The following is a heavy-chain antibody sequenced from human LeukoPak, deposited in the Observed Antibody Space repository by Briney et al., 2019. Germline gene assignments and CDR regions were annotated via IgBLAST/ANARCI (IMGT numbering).Heavy chain of an antibody. Sequence: GGSLRLSCAASGFTFSDGWMSWIRQAPGKGLEWVSYISSSGSTIYYADSVKGRFTISRDNAKNSLYLQMNSLRAEDTAVYYCARDLGQWGDAFDIWGQGTMVTVSS. CDR3: ARDLGQWGDAFDI. CDR1: GFTFSDGW. V-gene: IGHV3-11*01. D-gene: IGHD1-26*01. CDR2: ISSSGSTI. J-gene: IGHJ3*02.